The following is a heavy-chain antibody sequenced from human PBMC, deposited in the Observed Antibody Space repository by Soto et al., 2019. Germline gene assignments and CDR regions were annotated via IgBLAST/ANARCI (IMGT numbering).Heavy chain of an antibody. CDR2: IIPIFGTA. Sequence: ASVKVSCKASGGTFSSYAISWVRQAPGQGLEWMGGIIPIFGTANYAQKFQGRVTITADESTSTAYMELSSLRSEDTAVYYCASHGITGPTGLFDYRGQGSMVIVSA. D-gene: IGHD1-7*01. CDR1: GGTFSSYA. V-gene: IGHV1-69*13. CDR3: ASHGITGPTGLFDY. J-gene: IGHJ4*02.